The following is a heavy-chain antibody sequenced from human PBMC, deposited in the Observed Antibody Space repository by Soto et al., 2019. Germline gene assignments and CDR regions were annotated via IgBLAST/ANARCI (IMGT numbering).Heavy chain of an antibody. J-gene: IGHJ4*02. D-gene: IGHD3-22*01. CDR2: IYYSGST. V-gene: IGHV4-30-4*01. Sequence: SETLSLTCTVSGGSISSGDYYWSWIRQPPGKGLEWIGYIYYSGSTYYNPSLKSRVTISVDTSKNQFSLKLSSVTAADTAVYYCARVNDAYYYDSSGYYSIDDWGQGTLVTVSS. CDR3: ARVNDAYYYDSSGYYSIDD. CDR1: GGSISSGDYY.